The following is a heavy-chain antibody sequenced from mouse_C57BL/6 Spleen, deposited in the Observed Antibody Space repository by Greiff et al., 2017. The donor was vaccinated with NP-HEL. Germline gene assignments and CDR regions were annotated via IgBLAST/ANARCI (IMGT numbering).Heavy chain of an antibody. CDR2: ISSGGSYT. CDR1: GFTFSSYG. Sequence: EVKLMESGGDLVKPGGSLKLSCAASGFTFSSYGMSWVRQTPDKRLEWVATISSGGSYTYYPDSVKGRFTISRDNAKNTLYLQMSSLKSEDTAMYYCARHYYSNYGANWYFDVWGTGTTVTVSS. D-gene: IGHD2-5*01. V-gene: IGHV5-6*01. J-gene: IGHJ1*03. CDR3: ARHYYSNYGANWYFDV.